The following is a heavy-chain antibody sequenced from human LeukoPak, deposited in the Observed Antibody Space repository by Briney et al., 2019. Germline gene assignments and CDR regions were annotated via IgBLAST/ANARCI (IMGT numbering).Heavy chain of an antibody. CDR1: GGSISSYY. Sequence: SETLSLTCTVSGGSISSYYWIWTRQPPGKGLEWIGYIYYSGSTNYNPSLKSRVTISVDTSKNQFSLNLSSVTTADTAVYYCARGGSESYRNYYYMDVWGKGTTVTVSS. J-gene: IGHJ6*03. CDR2: IYYSGST. CDR3: ARGGSESYRNYYYMDV. V-gene: IGHV4-59*01. D-gene: IGHD3-10*01.